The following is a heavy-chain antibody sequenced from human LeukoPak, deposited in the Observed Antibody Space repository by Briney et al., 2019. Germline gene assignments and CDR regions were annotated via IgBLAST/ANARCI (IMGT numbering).Heavy chain of an antibody. CDR3: ARNSYSLAAAGRSDY. D-gene: IGHD6-13*01. CDR2: ISGNSRHT. J-gene: IGHJ4*02. CDR1: GFTFSDYY. V-gene: IGHV3-11*06. Sequence: PGGSLRLSCAASGFTFSDYYRTWIRQAPGKGLEWLSYISGNSRHTDYADSVKGRFIISRDNAKNSLYLQMNGLRVEDTAVYYCARNSYSLAAAGRSDYWGQGTLVTVSS.